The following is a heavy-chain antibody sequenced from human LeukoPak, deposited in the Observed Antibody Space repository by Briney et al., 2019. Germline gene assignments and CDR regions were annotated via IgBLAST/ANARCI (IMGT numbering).Heavy chain of an antibody. Sequence: ASVKVSCKASGHTFTGYYMHWVRQAPGQGLEWMGWINPNSGGTNYAQKFQGRVTMTRDTSISTAYMELSRLRSDDTAVYYCARVRGMTNWFDPWGQGTLVTVSS. V-gene: IGHV1-2*02. CDR2: INPNSGGT. CDR1: GHTFTGYY. CDR3: ARVRGMTNWFDP. J-gene: IGHJ5*02.